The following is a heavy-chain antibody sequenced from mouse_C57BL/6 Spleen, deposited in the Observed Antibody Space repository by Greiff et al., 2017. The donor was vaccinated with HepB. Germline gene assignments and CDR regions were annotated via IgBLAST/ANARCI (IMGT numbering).Heavy chain of an antibody. CDR2: IYPGSGST. CDR1: GYTFTSYW. J-gene: IGHJ1*03. D-gene: IGHD2-4*01. Sequence: QVQLQQPGAELVKPGASVKMSCKASGYTFTSYWITWVKQRPGQGLEWIGDIYPGSGSTNYNEKFKSKATLTVDTSSSTAYMQLSSLTSEDSAVYYWARSGIYYDYDVWYFDVWGTGTTVTVSS. CDR3: ARSGIYYDYDVWYFDV. V-gene: IGHV1-55*01.